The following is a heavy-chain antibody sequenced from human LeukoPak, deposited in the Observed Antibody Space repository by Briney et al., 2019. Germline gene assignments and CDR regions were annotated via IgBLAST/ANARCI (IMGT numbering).Heavy chain of an antibody. V-gene: IGHV3-30*03. D-gene: IGHD6-19*01. CDR1: GFTFSSFG. CDR3: ARDLGSSGWSIYYFDY. J-gene: IGHJ4*02. Sequence: GGSLRLSCAASGFTFSSFGMHWVRQAPGKGLAWVAVMSYDGSNKYYADSVKGRFTISRDNSKNTLYLQMNSLRAEDTALYHCARDLGSSGWSIYYFDYWGQGTLVTVSS. CDR2: MSYDGSNK.